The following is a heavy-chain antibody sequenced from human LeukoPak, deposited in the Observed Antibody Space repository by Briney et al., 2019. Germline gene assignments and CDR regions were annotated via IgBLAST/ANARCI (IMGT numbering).Heavy chain of an antibody. J-gene: IGHJ4*02. CDR2: ISGSGGST. D-gene: IGHD1-26*01. CDR1: GFTFSSYG. CDR3: AKDQARELMYYFDY. Sequence: GGSLRLSCAASGFTFSSYGTSWVCQAPGKGLEWVSGISGSGGSTYYADSVKGRFTISRDNSKNTLYLQMNSLGAEDTAVYYCAKDQARELMYYFDYWGQGTLVTVSS. V-gene: IGHV3-23*01.